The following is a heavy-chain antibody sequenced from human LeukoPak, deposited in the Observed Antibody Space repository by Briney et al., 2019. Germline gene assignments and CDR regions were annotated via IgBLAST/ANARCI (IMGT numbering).Heavy chain of an antibody. J-gene: IGHJ6*02. CDR2: IIPIFGTA. V-gene: IGHV1-69*13. Sequence: SVKVSCKASGGTFSSYAISWVRQAPGQGLEWMGGIIPIFGTANYAQKFQGRVTITADESTSTAYMELSSLRSEDTAVYYCAAVGWEYSSSPLPMDVWGQGTTVTVSS. D-gene: IGHD6-6*01. CDR1: GGTFSSYA. CDR3: AAVGWEYSSSPLPMDV.